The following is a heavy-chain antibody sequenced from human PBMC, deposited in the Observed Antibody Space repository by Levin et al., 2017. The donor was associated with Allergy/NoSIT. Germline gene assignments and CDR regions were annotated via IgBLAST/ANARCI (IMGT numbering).Heavy chain of an antibody. J-gene: IGHJ6*01. CDR3: ARGIWSGEPPDESPNNYHFFGMDV. Sequence: GGSLRLSCAASGFIFSDYYMSWIRQAPGKGLEWVSYIGSSGTTIYYADSVKGRFTISRDNAKSLFLQMSSLRVEDTAVYYCARGIWSGEPPDESPNNYHFFGMDVWGQGTTVTVSS. CDR1: GFIFSDYY. V-gene: IGHV3-11*01. CDR2: IGSSGTTI. D-gene: IGHD3-10*01.